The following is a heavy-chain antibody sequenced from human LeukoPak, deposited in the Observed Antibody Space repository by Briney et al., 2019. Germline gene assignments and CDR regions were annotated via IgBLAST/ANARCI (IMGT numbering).Heavy chain of an antibody. J-gene: IGHJ3*02. CDR2: INWNGGRT. CDR3: ARYRSSWYMDTFDI. V-gene: IGHV3-20*04. Sequence: GGSLRLSCAASGFTFDDYGMSWVRHAAGKGLEWVSGINWNGGRTVYGDSVKGRFTISRDNAKNSLYLQMNSLRAEDTALYYCARYRSSWYMDTFDIWGQGTMVTVSS. CDR1: GFTFDDYG. D-gene: IGHD6-13*01.